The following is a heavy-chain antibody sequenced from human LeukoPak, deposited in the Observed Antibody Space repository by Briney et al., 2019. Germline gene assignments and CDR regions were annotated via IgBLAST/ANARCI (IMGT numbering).Heavy chain of an antibody. Sequence: SETLSLTCTVSGGSISSYYWSWIRQPPGKGLEWIGYIHYSGITNYNPSLRGRVTISVDTSKNQFSLKLSSVTAADTAVYYCARLSRDSSGWFPNFDYWGQGTLVTVSS. J-gene: IGHJ4*02. CDR2: IHYSGIT. CDR1: GGSISSYY. V-gene: IGHV4-59*01. CDR3: ARLSRDSSGWFPNFDY. D-gene: IGHD6-19*01.